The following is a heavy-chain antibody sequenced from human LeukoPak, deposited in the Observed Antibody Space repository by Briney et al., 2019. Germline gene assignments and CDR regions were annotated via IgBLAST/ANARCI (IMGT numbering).Heavy chain of an antibody. CDR2: IYYSGST. V-gene: IGHV4-59*01. J-gene: IGHJ4*02. CDR1: VGSLSSYY. CDR3: VRGQQWLEFGFDY. Sequence: SETLSLTCTVSVGSLSSYYWSWIRQPPGKGLEWIRYIYYSGSTNYNPSLKRRVTISVDTSKNQFSLKLSSVTAADTAVYYCVRGQQWLEFGFDYWGQGTLVTVSS. D-gene: IGHD6-19*01.